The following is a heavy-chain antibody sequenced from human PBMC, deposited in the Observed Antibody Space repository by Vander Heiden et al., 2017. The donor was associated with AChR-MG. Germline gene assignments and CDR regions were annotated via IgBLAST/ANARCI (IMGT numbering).Heavy chain of an antibody. D-gene: IGHD7-27*01. V-gene: IGHV4-39*01. CDR3: ARQSLGFYFDY. Sequence: QLQLQESGPGLVKPSETLSLTCTVAGGSISSSSYYWGWIRQPPGKGLEWIGSIYYSGSTYYNPSLKSRVTISVDTSKNQCSLKLSSVTAADTAVYYCARQSLGFYFDYWGQGTLVTVSS. CDR1: GGSISSSSYY. J-gene: IGHJ4*02. CDR2: IYYSGST.